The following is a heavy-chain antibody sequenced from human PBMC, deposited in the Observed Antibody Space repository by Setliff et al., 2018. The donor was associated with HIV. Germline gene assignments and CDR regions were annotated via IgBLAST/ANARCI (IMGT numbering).Heavy chain of an antibody. J-gene: IGHJ4*02. D-gene: IGHD6-13*01. CDR2: ISDSSSTI. CDR1: GFTFSNYG. V-gene: IGHV3-48*01. Sequence: PGGSLRLSCAASGFTFSNYGVNWVRQAPGKGLEWVSYISDSSSTIYYAGSVRGRFTISRDNARNSLYLQMNSLRAEDTAVYYCARDSGSTWYASSRSDYWGQGTLVNVSS. CDR3: ARDSGSTWYASSRSDY.